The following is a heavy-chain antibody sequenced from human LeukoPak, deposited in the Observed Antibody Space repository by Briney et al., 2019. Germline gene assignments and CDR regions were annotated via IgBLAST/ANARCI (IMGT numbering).Heavy chain of an antibody. Sequence: GGSLRLSCEVSGFIFSNYAMSWVRQAPGKGLEWVSAISGDGVHIYYTDSVKGRFTMSRDNSRNTLYLQMNSLRADDTATYYCAKGGADDWGAHWRQGTLVSVSS. CDR3: AKGGADDWGAH. CDR2: ISGDGVHI. V-gene: IGHV3-23*01. D-gene: IGHD2-21*02. CDR1: GFIFSNYA. J-gene: IGHJ4*02.